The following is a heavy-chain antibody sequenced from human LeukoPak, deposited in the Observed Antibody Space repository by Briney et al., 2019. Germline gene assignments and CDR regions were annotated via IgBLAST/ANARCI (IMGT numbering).Heavy chain of an antibody. D-gene: IGHD3-16*01. J-gene: IGHJ4*02. Sequence: SETLSLTCAVYGGSFSGYYWSWIRQPPGKGLEWIGEINHSGSTNYNPSLKSRVTISVDTSKNQFSLKLSSVTAADTAVYYCARVTYGGILDYRGQGTLVTVSS. CDR3: ARVTYGGILDY. CDR2: INHSGST. CDR1: GGSFSGYY. V-gene: IGHV4-34*01.